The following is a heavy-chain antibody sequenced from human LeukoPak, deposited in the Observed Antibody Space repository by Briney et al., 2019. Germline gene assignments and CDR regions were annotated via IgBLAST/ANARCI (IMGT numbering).Heavy chain of an antibody. CDR3: ARDQFPCAFDI. J-gene: IGHJ3*02. CDR1: GYIFTSDG. V-gene: IGHV1-18*01. Sequence: ASVNVSCNASGYIFTSDGISWVRQAPGQGLEWMGWISAYNGNTNYAQKLQGRVTMTPDPSTSTAYMELRSLRSDDTAVYYCARDQFPCAFDIWGQGTMVTVSS. CDR2: ISAYNGNT.